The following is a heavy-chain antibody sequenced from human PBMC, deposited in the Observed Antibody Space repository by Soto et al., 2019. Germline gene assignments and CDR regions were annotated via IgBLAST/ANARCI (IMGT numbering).Heavy chain of an antibody. CDR3: ARALVVPAAEYYYYYGMDV. CDR2: INHSGST. J-gene: IGHJ6*02. V-gene: IGHV4-34*01. Sequence: PSETLSLTCAVYGGSFSGYYWSWIRQPPGKGLEWIGEINHSGSTNYNPSLKSRVTISVDTSKNQFPLKLSSVTAADTAVYYCARALVVPAAEYYYYYGMDVWGQGTTVTVSS. CDR1: GGSFSGYY. D-gene: IGHD2-2*01.